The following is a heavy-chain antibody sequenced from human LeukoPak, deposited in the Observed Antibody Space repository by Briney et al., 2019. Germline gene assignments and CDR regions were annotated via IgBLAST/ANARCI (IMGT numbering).Heavy chain of an antibody. CDR2: IIPIFGTA. V-gene: IGHV1-69*05. CDR1: GRTFSSYA. D-gene: IGHD1-26*01. J-gene: IGHJ1*01. Sequence: SVKVSCKASGRTFSSYAISWVRQAPGQGLEWMGRIIPIFGTANYAQKFQGRVTITTDESTSTAYMELSSLRSEDTAVYYCARTKEPLAEYFQHWGQGTLVTVSS. CDR3: ARTKEPLAEYFQH.